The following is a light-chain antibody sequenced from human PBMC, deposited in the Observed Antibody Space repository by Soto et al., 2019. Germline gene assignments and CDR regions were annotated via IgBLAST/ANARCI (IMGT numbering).Light chain of an antibody. Sequence: QSVLTQPASVSVSPGQSITISCTGTSSDVGAFNFVSWYQQHPGKAPKLMIYDVRHRPSGVSDRFSGSKSGNTASLTIYGLQAEDEADYYCTAHTTTSPPVLFGGGTKLTVL. CDR3: TAHTTTSPPVL. V-gene: IGLV2-14*03. CDR2: DVR. CDR1: SSDVGAFNF. J-gene: IGLJ2*01.